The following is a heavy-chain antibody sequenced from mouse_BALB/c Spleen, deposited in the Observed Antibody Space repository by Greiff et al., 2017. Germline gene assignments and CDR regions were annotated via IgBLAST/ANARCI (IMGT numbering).Heavy chain of an antibody. V-gene: IGHV1-55*01. CDR2: IYPGSGST. Sequence: VKLQESGAELVKPGTSVKLSCKASGYNFTSYWINWVKLRPGQGLEWIGDIYPGSGSTNYNEKFKSKATLTVDTSSSTAYMQLSSLASEDSALYYCAKFQRDYAMDYWGQGTSVTVSS. J-gene: IGHJ4*01. CDR3: AKFQRDYAMDY. CDR1: GYNFTSYW.